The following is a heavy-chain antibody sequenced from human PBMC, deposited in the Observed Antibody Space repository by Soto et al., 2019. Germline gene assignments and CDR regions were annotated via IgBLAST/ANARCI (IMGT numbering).Heavy chain of an antibody. J-gene: IGHJ4*02. Sequence: QVQLVESGGGVVQPGRSLRLSCAASGFTFSSYGMHWVRQAPGKGLEWVAVISYDGSNKYYADSVKGRFTISRDNSKNTLYLQMNSLRAEDTAVYYCAKYRSRGPLTYWGQGTLVTVSS. D-gene: IGHD6-13*01. CDR2: ISYDGSNK. CDR1: GFTFSSYG. V-gene: IGHV3-30*18. CDR3: AKYRSRGPLTY.